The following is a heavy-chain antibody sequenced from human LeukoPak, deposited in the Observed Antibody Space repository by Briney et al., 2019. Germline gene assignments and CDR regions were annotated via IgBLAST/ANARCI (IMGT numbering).Heavy chain of an antibody. J-gene: IGHJ3*02. CDR3: ARHLARKYDILTGYHDAFDI. CDR1: GYSFTSYW. D-gene: IGHD3-9*01. CDR2: IDPSDSYT. V-gene: IGHV5-10-1*01. Sequence: GASLQISCKGSGYSFTSYWISWVRQMPGKGLEWMGRIDPSDSYTNYSPSFQGHVTISADKSISTAYLQWSSLKASDTAMYYCARHLARKYDILTGYHDAFDIWGQGTMVTVSS.